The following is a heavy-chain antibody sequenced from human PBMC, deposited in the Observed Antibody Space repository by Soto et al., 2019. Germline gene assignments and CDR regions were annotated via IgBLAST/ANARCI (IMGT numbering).Heavy chain of an antibody. V-gene: IGHV3-33*01. J-gene: IGHJ3*02. CDR2: IWYDGSNK. Sequence: QVQLVESGGGVVQPGRSLRLSCAASGFTFSSYGMHWVRQAPGKGLEWVAVIWYDGSNKYYADSVKGRFTISRDNSKNTLYLQMNILRAEDTAVYYCARDPRDGYNFGWSAFDIWGQGTMVTVSS. CDR1: GFTFSSYG. CDR3: ARDPRDGYNFGWSAFDI. D-gene: IGHD3-9*01.